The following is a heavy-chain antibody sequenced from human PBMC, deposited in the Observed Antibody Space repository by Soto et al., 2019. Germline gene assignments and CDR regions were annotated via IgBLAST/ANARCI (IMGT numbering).Heavy chain of an antibody. CDR3: ARVSSSWYHYYGMDV. Sequence: QVQLVQSGAEVKKPGASVKVSCKASGYTFSSYGISWVRQAPGQGLEWMGWISAYNGNTNYAQKLQGRVTMTTDTSTSTAYMELRSLRSDYTAVYYCARVSSSWYHYYGMDVWGQGTTVTVSS. CDR2: ISAYNGNT. D-gene: IGHD6-13*01. J-gene: IGHJ6*02. CDR1: GYTFSSYG. V-gene: IGHV1-18*01.